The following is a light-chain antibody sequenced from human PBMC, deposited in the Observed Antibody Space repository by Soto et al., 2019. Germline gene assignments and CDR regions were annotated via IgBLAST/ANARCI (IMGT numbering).Light chain of an antibody. CDR3: QQYNDYIT. CDR1: QSISTW. J-gene: IGKJ5*01. Sequence: GDRVPITCRASQSISTWLAWYQQKPGKAPKLLIYAASTLENGVPTRFSGTGSETEFTLTVSSLQPDDSATYYCQQYNDYITFGQGTRLEIK. V-gene: IGKV1-5*01. CDR2: AAS.